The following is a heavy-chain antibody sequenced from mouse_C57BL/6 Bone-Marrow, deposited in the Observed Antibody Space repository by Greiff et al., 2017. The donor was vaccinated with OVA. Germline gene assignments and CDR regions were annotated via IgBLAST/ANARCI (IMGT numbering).Heavy chain of an antibody. CDR3: ARREANYGSCFGY. CDR1: GYTFTGYA. D-gene: IGHD1-1*01. CDR2: FYPGSGST. Sequence: QVQLQQSGAELAKPGASVKLSCKASGYTFTGYAIHWVKQRTGQGLEWIGWFYPGSGSTNYNEKFKGKATLTADKSSSTAYMELRSLTSDDSAVYFCARREANYGSCFGYWGQGTTLTVSS. J-gene: IGHJ2*01. V-gene: IGHV1-62-2*01.